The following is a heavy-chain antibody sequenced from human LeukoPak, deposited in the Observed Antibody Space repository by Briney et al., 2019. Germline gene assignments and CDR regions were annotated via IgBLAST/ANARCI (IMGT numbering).Heavy chain of an antibody. V-gene: IGHV4-59*01. CDR3: ARAVIPYNWNVPLGY. CDR1: GGSFSGYY. J-gene: IGHJ4*02. Sequence: PSETLSLTCAVYGGSFSGYYWSWIRQPPGKGLEWIGYIYYRGDTNYNPSLKSRVTISVDTSKNQFSLKLSSVTAADTAVYYCARAVIPYNWNVPLGYWGQGTLVTVSS. D-gene: IGHD1-1*01. CDR2: IYYRGDT.